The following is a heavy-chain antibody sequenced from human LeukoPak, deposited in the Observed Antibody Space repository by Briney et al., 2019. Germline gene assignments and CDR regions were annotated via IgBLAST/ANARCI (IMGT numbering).Heavy chain of an antibody. CDR2: ISPNSGNT. J-gene: IGHJ3*02. V-gene: IGHV1-18*01. D-gene: IGHD6-13*01. Sequence: ASVNVSCKASGYTFATSSISWVRQAPGQRLEWMGLISPNSGNTQYAQKVQGRVTMTADTFTNTAYMELRNLRSDDTALYYCTRVRDSSNWWGALDIWGQGTMVTVSS. CDR1: GYTFATSS. CDR3: TRVRDSSNWWGALDI.